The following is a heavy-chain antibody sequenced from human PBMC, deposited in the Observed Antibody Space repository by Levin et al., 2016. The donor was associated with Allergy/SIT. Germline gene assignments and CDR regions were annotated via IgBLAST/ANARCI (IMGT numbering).Heavy chain of an antibody. CDR2: ISPDGRIQ. V-gene: IGHV3-30*18. Sequence: GESLKISCAASGFTFNSYAMHWVRQAPGKGLEWVAVISPDGRIQYYVGSVKGRFTISRDNSMNTLSLQLNSLRTDDTGVYFCAKGRWRGGYTYGVFDYWGLGTQVTVST. CDR3: AKGRWRGGYTYGVFDY. CDR1: GFTFNSYA. D-gene: IGHD5-18*01. J-gene: IGHJ4*02.